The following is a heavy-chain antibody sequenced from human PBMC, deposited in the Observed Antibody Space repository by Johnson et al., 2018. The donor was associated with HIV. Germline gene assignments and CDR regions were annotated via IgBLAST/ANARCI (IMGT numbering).Heavy chain of an antibody. CDR2: ISSSGSTI. Sequence: VQLVESGGGLVQPGGSLSLSCTASGFTFSSYAMSWIRQAPGKGLEWVSYISSSGSTIYYADSVKGRFTISRDNAKNSLYLQMNSLRAEDTAVYYCARRVEGRRSANDAFDIWGQGTMVTVSS. D-gene: IGHD1-1*01. J-gene: IGHJ3*02. CDR3: ARRVEGRRSANDAFDI. V-gene: IGHV3-48*04. CDR1: GFTFSSYA.